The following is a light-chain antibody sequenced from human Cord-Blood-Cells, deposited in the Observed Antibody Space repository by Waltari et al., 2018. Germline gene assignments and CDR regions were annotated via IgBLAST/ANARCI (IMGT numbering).Light chain of an antibody. CDR1: SSDVGGYTY. CDR2: DVS. V-gene: IGLV2-11*01. J-gene: IGLJ2*01. CDR3: CSYAGSYTWV. Sequence: QSALTQPRSVSGSPGQSVPLSCPGTSSDVGGYTYLSWYQQHPGKAPKLMIYDVSKRPSGVPDRFSGSKSGNTASLTISGLQAEDEADYYCCSYAGSYTWVFGGGTKLTVL.